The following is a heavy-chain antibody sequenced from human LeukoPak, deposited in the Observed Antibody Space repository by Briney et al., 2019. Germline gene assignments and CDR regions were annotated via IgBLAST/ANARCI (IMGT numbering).Heavy chain of an antibody. D-gene: IGHD5-18*01. Sequence: SETLSLTCIVSDGSISYNYWSWIRQSAVKGLELIGRIYYTGSTNYNPSLRSRVTMSVDTSKNQFSLMLSSVTAADTAVYYCARGLSGDSYGFEYWGQGTLVTVSS. V-gene: IGHV4-4*07. J-gene: IGHJ4*02. CDR1: DGSISYNY. CDR3: ARGLSGDSYGFEY. CDR2: IYYTGST.